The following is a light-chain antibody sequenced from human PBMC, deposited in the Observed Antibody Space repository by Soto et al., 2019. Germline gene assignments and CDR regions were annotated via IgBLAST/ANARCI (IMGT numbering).Light chain of an antibody. CDR3: EQYGSTPLT. V-gene: IGKV3-20*01. CDR2: DAS. Sequence: EMVLTQSPGTLSLSPGERATLSCRASQSVANNYLAWYQQKPGQAPRFLIYDASSRATGIPDRFSGSGSGTDFTLTISRLEPEDFAVYYCEQYGSTPLTFGGGTKVEIK. J-gene: IGKJ4*01. CDR1: QSVANNY.